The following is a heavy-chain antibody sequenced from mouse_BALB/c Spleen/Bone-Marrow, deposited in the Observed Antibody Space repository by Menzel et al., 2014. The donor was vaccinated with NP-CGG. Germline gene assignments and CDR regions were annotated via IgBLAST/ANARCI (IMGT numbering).Heavy chain of an antibody. CDR2: INPYNDGT. CDR1: GYTFTTYV. D-gene: IGHD2-3*01. Sequence: VQLKESGPELGKPGASVKMSCKAFGYTFTTYVMHWGKQKPGQGLEWIGYINPYNDGTKYNEKSKGKATLTSDKSSNTAYMELSSLTSEDSAVYYCARRISDGYYLDYWGQGTTLTVSS. J-gene: IGHJ2*01. CDR3: ARRISDGYYLDY. V-gene: IGHV1-14*01.